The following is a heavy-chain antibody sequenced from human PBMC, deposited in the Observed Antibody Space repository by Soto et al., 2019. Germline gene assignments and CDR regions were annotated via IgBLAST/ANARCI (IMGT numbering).Heavy chain of an antibody. CDR3: AKASGWFGEFDY. Sequence: GSLRLSCAASGFTFSSYAMSWVRQAPGKGLEWVSAISGSGGSTYYADSVKGRFTISRDNSKNMLYLQMNSLRAEDTAVYYCAKASGWFGEFDYWGQGTLVTVS. CDR2: ISGSGGST. V-gene: IGHV3-23*01. D-gene: IGHD3-10*01. CDR1: GFTFSSYA. J-gene: IGHJ4*02.